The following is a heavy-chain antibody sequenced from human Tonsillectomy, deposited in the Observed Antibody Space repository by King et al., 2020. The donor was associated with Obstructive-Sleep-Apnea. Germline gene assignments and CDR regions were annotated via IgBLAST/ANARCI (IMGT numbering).Heavy chain of an antibody. V-gene: IGHV4-39*07. CDR1: GGSISSSSYY. CDR3: AREPAYYDFWSGSSLNYYYGMDV. J-gene: IGHJ6*02. D-gene: IGHD3-3*01. CDR2: IYYSGST. Sequence: QLQESGPGLVKPSETLSLTCTVSGGSISSSSYYWGWIRQPPGKGLEWIGSIYYSGSTYYNPSLKSRVTISVDTSKNQFSLKLSSVTAADTAVYYCAREPAYYDFWSGSSLNYYYGMDVWGQGTTVTVSS.